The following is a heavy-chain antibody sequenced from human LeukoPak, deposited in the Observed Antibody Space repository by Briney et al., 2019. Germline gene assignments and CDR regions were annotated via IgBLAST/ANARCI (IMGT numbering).Heavy chain of an antibody. Sequence: GGSLRLSCAASGFTFDDYGMSWVRQAPGKGLEWVSGINWNGGRTGYADSVKGRFTISRDNSKNTLYLQMNSLRAEDTAVYYCAKDRRAGSYDYWGQGTLVTVSS. CDR3: AKDRRAGSYDY. J-gene: IGHJ4*02. V-gene: IGHV3-20*04. D-gene: IGHD3-10*01. CDR2: INWNGGRT. CDR1: GFTFDDYG.